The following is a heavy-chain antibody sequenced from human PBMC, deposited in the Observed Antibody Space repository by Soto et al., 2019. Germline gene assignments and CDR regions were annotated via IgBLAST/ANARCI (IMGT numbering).Heavy chain of an antibody. Sequence: GGSLRLSCAASGFTFSDYYMSWIRQAPGKGLEWVSYISSSGSTIYYADSVKGRFTISRDNAKNSLYLQMNSLRAEDTAVYYCARPGYRFLEWLPTGSYFDYWGQGTAVPSPQ. J-gene: IGHJ4*02. V-gene: IGHV3-11*01. D-gene: IGHD3-3*01. CDR3: ARPGYRFLEWLPTGSYFDY. CDR1: GFTFSDYY. CDR2: ISSSGSTI.